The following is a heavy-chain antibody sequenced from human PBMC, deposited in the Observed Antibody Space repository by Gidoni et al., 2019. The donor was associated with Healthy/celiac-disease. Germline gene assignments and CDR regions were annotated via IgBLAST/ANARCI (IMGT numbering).Heavy chain of an antibody. J-gene: IGHJ3*02. V-gene: IGHV4-61*02. CDR1: GGPISSGSYY. Sequence: QVQLQESGPGLVKPSQTLSLTCTVSGGPISSGSYYWSWIRQPAGKGLEWIGRIYTSGSTNYNPSLKSRVTISVDTSKNQFSLKLSSVTAADTAVYYCATSLPLGAFDIWGQGTMVTVSS. D-gene: IGHD7-27*01. CDR3: ATSLPLGAFDI. CDR2: IYTSGST.